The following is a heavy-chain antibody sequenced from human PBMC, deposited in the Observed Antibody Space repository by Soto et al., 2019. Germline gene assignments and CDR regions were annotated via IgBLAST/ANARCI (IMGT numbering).Heavy chain of an antibody. Sequence: ASVKVSCKASGGTFSSYAISWVRQAPGQGLEWMGGIIPIFGTANYAQKFQGRVTITADKSTSTAYMELSSLRSEDTAVYYCARGPSIAAAGTPYYYCMDVWGQGTTVTVSS. V-gene: IGHV1-69*06. CDR1: GGTFSSYA. D-gene: IGHD6-13*01. CDR3: ARGPSIAAAGTPYYYCMDV. J-gene: IGHJ6*02. CDR2: IIPIFGTA.